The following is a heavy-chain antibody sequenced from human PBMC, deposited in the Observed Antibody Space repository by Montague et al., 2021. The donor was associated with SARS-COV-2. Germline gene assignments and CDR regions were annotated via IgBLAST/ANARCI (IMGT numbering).Heavy chain of an antibody. CDR1: GGSISSYY. V-gene: IGHV4-59*01. Sequence: SETLSLTYTVSGGSISSYYWSWIRQPPGKGLEWIGYIYYSGSTNYNPSLKSRVTISVDTSKNQFSLKLSSVTAADTAVYYCARGLSRYSSGKTPFLHSEMDVWGQGTTVTVSS. D-gene: IGHD6-19*01. J-gene: IGHJ6*02. CDR3: ARGLSRYSSGKTPFLHSEMDV. CDR2: IYYSGST.